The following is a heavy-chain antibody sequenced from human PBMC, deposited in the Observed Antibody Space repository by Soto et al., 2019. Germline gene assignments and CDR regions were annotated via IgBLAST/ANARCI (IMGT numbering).Heavy chain of an antibody. V-gene: IGHV3-7*01. CDR1: GFTLNNYW. J-gene: IGHJ4*02. CDR2: IKEDGSAK. Sequence: EVQTVESGGGLVQPGGSLRLSCAVSGFTLNNYWMTWVRQAPGKGLEWVANIKEDGSAKNYVDSVKGRFTISRDNAKNSAYLQMNSLGVDDTAVYYCARDQRHFDYWGQGTLVTVSS. CDR3: ARDQRHFDY.